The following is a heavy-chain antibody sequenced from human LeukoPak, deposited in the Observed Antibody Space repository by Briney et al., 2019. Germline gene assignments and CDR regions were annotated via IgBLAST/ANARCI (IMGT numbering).Heavy chain of an antibody. J-gene: IGHJ3*02. CDR3: AGRDYGGNSQAFDI. Sequence: SETLSLTCAASGGSISSSNWWSWVRQPPGKGLEWIGEIYHSGSTNYNPSLKSRVTISVDKSKNQFSLKLSSVTAADTAVYYCAGRDYGGNSQAFDIWGQGTMVTVSS. CDR1: GGSISSSNW. V-gene: IGHV4-4*02. D-gene: IGHD4-23*01. CDR2: IYHSGST.